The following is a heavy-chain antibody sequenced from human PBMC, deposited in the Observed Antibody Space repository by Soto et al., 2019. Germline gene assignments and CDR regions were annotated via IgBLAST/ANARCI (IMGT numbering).Heavy chain of an antibody. Sequence: SETLSLTCAVSGGSISSSNWWSWVRQPPGKGLEWIGEIYHSGSTNYNPSLKSRVTISVDKSKNQFSLKLSSVTAADTAVYYCAIILPRRYYFDYWGQGTLVTVSS. CDR2: IYHSGST. CDR3: AIILPRRYYFDY. D-gene: IGHD2-15*01. V-gene: IGHV4-4*02. CDR1: GGSISSSNW. J-gene: IGHJ4*02.